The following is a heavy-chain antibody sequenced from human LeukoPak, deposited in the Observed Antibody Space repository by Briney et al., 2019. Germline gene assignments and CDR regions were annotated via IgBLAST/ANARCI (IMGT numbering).Heavy chain of an antibody. J-gene: IGHJ5*02. D-gene: IGHD3-10*01. CDR2: ISSSGSTI. CDR1: GFTFSSYE. V-gene: IGHV3-48*03. Sequence: GGSLRLSCAASGFTFSSYEMNWVRQAPGKGLEWVSYISSSGSTIYYADSVKGRFTISRDNAKNSLYLQMNSLRAEDTAVYYCARVTFGENNNWFDPWGQGTLVTVSS. CDR3: ARVTFGENNNWFDP.